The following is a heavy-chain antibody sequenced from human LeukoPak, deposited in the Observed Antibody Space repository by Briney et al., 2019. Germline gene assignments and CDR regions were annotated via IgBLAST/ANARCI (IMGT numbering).Heavy chain of an antibody. Sequence: ASVKGCCKASGYTFTSYGISWVRKAPGQGLEWMGWISAYNGNTNYAQKLQGRVTMTTDTSTSTASMELRSLRSDDTAVYYCARVTVIMVRGVSYFDYWGQGTLVTVSS. CDR1: GYTFTSYG. CDR2: ISAYNGNT. V-gene: IGHV1-18*01. J-gene: IGHJ4*02. CDR3: ARVTVIMVRGVSYFDY. D-gene: IGHD3-10*01.